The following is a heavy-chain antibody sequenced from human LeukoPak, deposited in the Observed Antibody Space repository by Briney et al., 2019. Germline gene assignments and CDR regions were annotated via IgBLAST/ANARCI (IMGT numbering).Heavy chain of an antibody. V-gene: IGHV3-48*03. CDR1: GFTFSSYE. D-gene: IGHD5-12*01. J-gene: IGHJ4*02. CDR3: ARGHGGYGNYFDY. Sequence: GGSLRLSRAASGFTFSSYEMNWVRQAPGKGLEWVSYISSSGSTIYYADSVKGRFTISRDNAKNSLYLQMNSLRAEDTAVYYCARGHGGYGNYFDYWGQGTLVTVSS. CDR2: ISSSGSTI.